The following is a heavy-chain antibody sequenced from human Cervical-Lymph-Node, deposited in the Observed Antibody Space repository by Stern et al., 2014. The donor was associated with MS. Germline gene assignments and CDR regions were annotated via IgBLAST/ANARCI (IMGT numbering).Heavy chain of an antibody. D-gene: IGHD5-24*01. J-gene: IGHJ4*02. CDR1: GGSFSGYY. CDR3: ARVGMTTIDY. V-gene: IGHV4-34*01. CDR2: INHRGST. Sequence: QVQLQQWGAGLLKPSETLSLTCAVYGGSFSGYYWSWIRQPPGKGLEWIGKINHRGSTNYNPSLKSRVTISVDTSKTQFSLKLSSVTAADTAVYYCARVGMTTIDYWGQGTLVTVSS.